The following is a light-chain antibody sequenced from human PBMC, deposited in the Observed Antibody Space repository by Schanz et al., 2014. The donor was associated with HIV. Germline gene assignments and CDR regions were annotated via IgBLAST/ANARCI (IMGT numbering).Light chain of an antibody. Sequence: GDRVAITCRASQSIGNSLAWYQQKPGRAPKLLIYKASTLEPGVPSTFSGSGSETEFTLTISSLQPDDFATYYCQQYNSYSYTFGQGTKLEI. CDR2: KAS. CDR1: QSIGNS. CDR3: QQYNSYSYT. J-gene: IGKJ2*01. V-gene: IGKV1-5*03.